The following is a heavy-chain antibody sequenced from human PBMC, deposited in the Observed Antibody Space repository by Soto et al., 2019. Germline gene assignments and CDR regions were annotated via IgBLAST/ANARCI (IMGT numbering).Heavy chain of an antibody. CDR2: IDWDDDK. CDR3: ARLYYDYNYYYYYGLDV. D-gene: IGHD3-3*01. V-gene: IGHV2-70*01. J-gene: IGHJ6*02. CDR1: GFSLSTSGMC. Sequence: SGPTLVNPTQTLTLTCTFSGFSLSTSGMCVSWIRQPPGKALEGLALIDWDDDKYYSTSLKTRLTISKDTSKNQVVLTMTNMDPVDTATYYCARLYYDYNYYYYYGLDVCGQGTTVTVSS.